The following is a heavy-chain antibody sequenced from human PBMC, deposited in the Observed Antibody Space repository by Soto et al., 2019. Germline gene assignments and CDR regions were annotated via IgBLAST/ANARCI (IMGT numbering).Heavy chain of an antibody. CDR2: ISGDAHDT. CDR1: GFVFSDYA. J-gene: IGHJ4*02. Sequence: EVHLLESAGGLVQPGGSLRISCAASGFVFSDYAMSWVRQAPGKGLEWLSAISGDAHDTYYAASVKGRFTISRDNSKNTRYLRMDSLRVEDTARYYCVKDAPQPFSDWGRGTLVTVSS. CDR3: VKDAPQPFSD. V-gene: IGHV3-23*01. D-gene: IGHD3-3*02.